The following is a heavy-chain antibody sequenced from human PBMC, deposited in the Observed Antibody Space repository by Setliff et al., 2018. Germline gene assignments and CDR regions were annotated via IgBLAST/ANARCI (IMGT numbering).Heavy chain of an antibody. CDR1: GFTFSTYR. CDR3: ARSGYSSGRNYYYYYMDV. Sequence: GGSLRLSCAASGFTFSTYRMHWVRQAPGKGLEWVAVIWEDGSEKYYVDSVKGRFTISRDNAKNTLFLQMNSLRAEDTAVYYCARSGYSSGRNYYYYYMDVWGKGTTVTVSS. D-gene: IGHD6-19*01. J-gene: IGHJ6*03. V-gene: IGHV3-33*08. CDR2: IWEDGSEK.